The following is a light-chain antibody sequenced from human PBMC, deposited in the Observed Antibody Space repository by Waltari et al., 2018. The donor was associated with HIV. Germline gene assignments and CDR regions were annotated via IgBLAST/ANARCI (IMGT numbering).Light chain of an antibody. CDR1: QNISSY. J-gene: IGKJ1*01. CDR3: QQSYSHPRT. CDR2: XXS. V-gene: IGKV1-39*01. Sequence: DIQMTQSXSSLSASVGDRVTITCRASQNISSYLNWYQQRQGKAPKLLIYXXSTXQXGXPSRFXXNESGTDFTLTISGLQXEDXXXYYCQQSYSHPRTFGQGTKVEVK.